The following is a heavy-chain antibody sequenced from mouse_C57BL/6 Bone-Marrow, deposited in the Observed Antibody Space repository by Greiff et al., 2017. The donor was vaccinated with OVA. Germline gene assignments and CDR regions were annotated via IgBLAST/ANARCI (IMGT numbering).Heavy chain of an antibody. CDR1: GFTFSDYY. D-gene: IGHD2-4*01. V-gene: IGHV5-16*01. CDR2: INYDGSST. CDR3: ARDLDYDYDGPLDY. J-gene: IGHJ4*01. Sequence: EVQRVESEGGLVQPGSSMKLSCTASGFTFSDYYMAWVRQVPEKGLEWVANINYDGSSTYYLDSLKSRFIISRDNAKNILYLQMSSLKSEDTATYYCARDLDYDYDGPLDYWGQGTSVTVSS.